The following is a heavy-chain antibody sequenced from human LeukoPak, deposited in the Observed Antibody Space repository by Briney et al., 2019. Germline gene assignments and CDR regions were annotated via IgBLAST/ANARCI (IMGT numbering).Heavy chain of an antibody. CDR3: ARGYSSSWPHYYYYGMDV. V-gene: IGHV4-31*03. D-gene: IGHD6-13*01. CDR1: GGSISSGGYY. CDR2: IYYSGST. J-gene: IGHJ6*02. Sequence: PSETLSLTCTVSGGSISSGGYYWSWIRQHPGKGLEWIGYIYYSGSTYYNPSLKSRVTISVDTPKNQFSLKLSSVTAADTAVYYCARGYSSSWPHYYYYGMDVWGQGTTVTVSS.